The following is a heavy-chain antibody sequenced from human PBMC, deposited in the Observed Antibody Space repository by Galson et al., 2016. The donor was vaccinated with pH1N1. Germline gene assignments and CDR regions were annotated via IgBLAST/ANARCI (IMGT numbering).Heavy chain of an antibody. CDR1: GFTFSSYW. CDR3: ASYSSGWYDSFDY. V-gene: IGHV3-7*01. J-gene: IGHJ4*02. D-gene: IGHD6-19*01. Sequence: SLRLSCAASGFTFSSYWMSWVRQAPGKGLEWVANIKQDGSEKYYADSVKGRFTISRDNAKNSLYLQMNSLRAEDTAVYYCASYSSGWYDSFDYGGQGTLVTVSS. CDR2: IKQDGSEK.